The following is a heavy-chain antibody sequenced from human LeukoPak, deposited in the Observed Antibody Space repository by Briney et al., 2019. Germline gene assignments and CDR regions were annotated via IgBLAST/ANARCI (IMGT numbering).Heavy chain of an antibody. CDR1: GGSISSYY. CDR2: IYTSGGT. D-gene: IGHD5-18*01. J-gene: IGHJ4*02. Sequence: PSETLSLTCTVSGGSISSYYWSWIRQPAGKGLEWIGRIYTSGGTNYNPSLKSRVTMSVDTSKNQFSLKLSSVTAADTAVYYCARDAERGYSYGLFDYWGQGTLVTVSS. CDR3: ARDAERGYSYGLFDY. V-gene: IGHV4-4*07.